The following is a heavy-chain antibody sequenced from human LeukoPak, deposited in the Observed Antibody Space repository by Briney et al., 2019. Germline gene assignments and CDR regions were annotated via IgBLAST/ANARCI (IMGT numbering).Heavy chain of an antibody. J-gene: IGHJ5*02. V-gene: IGHV4-59*01. Sequence: SETLSLTCTVSGGSISSYYWSWIRQPPGKGLEWIGYIYYSGSTNYNPSLKSRVTITVDTSKNRFSLKLSSVTAADTAVYYCARVSPLGGWFDPWGQGTLVTVSS. D-gene: IGHD3-16*01. CDR2: IYYSGST. CDR1: GGSISSYY. CDR3: ARVSPLGGWFDP.